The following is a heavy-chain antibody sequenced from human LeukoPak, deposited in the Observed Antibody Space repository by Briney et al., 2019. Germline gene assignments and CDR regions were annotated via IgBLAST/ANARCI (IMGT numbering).Heavy chain of an antibody. V-gene: IGHV3-21*01. D-gene: IGHD4-17*01. CDR3: ARENGDYEGFDY. Sequence: GGPLRLSCAASGFTFSSYTMTWVRQAPGKGLEWVSSISSSSSYIYYADSVKGRFTISRDNAKNSLYLQMNSLRAEDTAVYYCARENGDYEGFDYWGQGTLVTVSS. CDR2: ISSSSSYI. J-gene: IGHJ4*02. CDR1: GFTFSSYT.